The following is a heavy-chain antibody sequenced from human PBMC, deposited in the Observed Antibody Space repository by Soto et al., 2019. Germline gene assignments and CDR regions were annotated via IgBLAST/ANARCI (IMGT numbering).Heavy chain of an antibody. J-gene: IGHJ5*02. CDR3: ARVPGP. CDR2: IYNIGNSGTA. CDR1: GASISSGGYY. V-gene: IGHV4-31*03. Sequence: PSETLSLTCTVSGASISSGGYYWSWIRQLPEKGLEWIGYIYNIGNSGTAYYNPSLESRLTISIDTSKNQFSLKLSSVTAADTAVYYCARVPGPWGQGTLVTVSS. D-gene: IGHD7-27*01.